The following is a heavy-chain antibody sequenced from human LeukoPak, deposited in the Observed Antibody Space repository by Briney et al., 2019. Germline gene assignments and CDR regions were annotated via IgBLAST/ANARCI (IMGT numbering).Heavy chain of an antibody. CDR2: INHSGST. Sequence: SVTLSLTCAVYGGSFSGYYWSWIRQPPGKGLEWIGEINHSGSTNYNPSLKSRVTISVDTSKNQFSLKLSSVTAADTAVYYCARGPETDYYDSSGWDNWFDPWGQGTLVTVSS. V-gene: IGHV4-34*01. CDR1: GGSFSGYY. CDR3: ARGPETDYYDSSGWDNWFDP. J-gene: IGHJ5*02. D-gene: IGHD3-22*01.